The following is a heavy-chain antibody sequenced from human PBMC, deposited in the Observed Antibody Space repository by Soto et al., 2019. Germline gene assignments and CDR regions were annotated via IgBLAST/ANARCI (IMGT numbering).Heavy chain of an antibody. CDR2: KKHDGTEK. CDR3: ARASRGFDY. V-gene: IGHV3-7*05. J-gene: IGHJ4*02. Sequence: EVQLVESGGGLVQPGGSLRLSCEASGFTFTNYWMGWVRQAPGKGLEWVANKKHDGTEKSSVDSVKGRFTISRDNTKNSLYLQMISLRVEDTAVYYCARASRGFDYWGQGTLVTVSS. CDR1: GFTFTNYW.